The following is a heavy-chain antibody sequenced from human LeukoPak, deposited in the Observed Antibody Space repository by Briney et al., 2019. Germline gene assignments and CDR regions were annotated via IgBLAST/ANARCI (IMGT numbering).Heavy chain of an antibody. V-gene: IGHV3-21*01. J-gene: IGHJ4*02. CDR1: GFTFSSYS. CDR2: ISSSSSYI. D-gene: IGHD2-2*01. CDR3: ARLKLLWSNYFDY. Sequence: GGSLRLSCAASGFTFSSYSMNWVRQTPGKGLEWVSSISSSSSYIYYADSVKGRFTISRDNAKNSLYLQMNSLRAEDTAVYYCARLKLLWSNYFDYWGQGTLVTVSS.